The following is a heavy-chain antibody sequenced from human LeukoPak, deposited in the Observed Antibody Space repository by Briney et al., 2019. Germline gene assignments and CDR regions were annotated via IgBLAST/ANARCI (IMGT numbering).Heavy chain of an antibody. CDR1: GFTFSSYG. J-gene: IGHJ4*02. CDR3: AREAYYYDSSGYSGGYYFDY. Sequence: GGSLRLSCAASGFTFSSYGMPWVRQAPGKGLEWVAVIWYDGSNKYYADSVKGRFTISRDNSKNTLYLQMNSLRAEDTAVYYCAREAYYYDSSGYSGGYYFDYWGQGTLVTVSS. D-gene: IGHD3-22*01. V-gene: IGHV3-33*01. CDR2: IWYDGSNK.